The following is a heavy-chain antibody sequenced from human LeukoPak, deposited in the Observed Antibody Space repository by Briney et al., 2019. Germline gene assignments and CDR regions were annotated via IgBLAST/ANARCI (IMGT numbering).Heavy chain of an antibody. D-gene: IGHD4-11*01. CDR2: MNPNSGNT. V-gene: IGHV1-8*03. Sequence: ASLKVSCKASGYTFTSYDINWVRQATGQGLEWMGWMNPNSGNTGYAQKFQGRVTITRNTSISTAYMELSSLRSEDTAVYYCARGGHYTANWFDPWGQGTLVTVSS. CDR1: GYTFTSYD. J-gene: IGHJ5*02. CDR3: ARGGHYTANWFDP.